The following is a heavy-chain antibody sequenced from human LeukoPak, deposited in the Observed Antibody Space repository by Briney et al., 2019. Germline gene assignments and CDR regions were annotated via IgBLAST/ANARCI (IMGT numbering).Heavy chain of an antibody. CDR2: IYPGDSDT. V-gene: IGHV5-51*01. J-gene: IGHJ4*02. CDR3: ARVPATTYFDY. CDR1: GYSFNSYW. D-gene: IGHD1-26*01. Sequence: GESLKISCKGSGYSFNSYWIGWVRQMPGKGVEWMGIIYPGDSDTRYSPSFQGQVTISADKSISTAYLQWSSLKASDTAMYYCARVPATTYFDYWGQGTLVTVSS.